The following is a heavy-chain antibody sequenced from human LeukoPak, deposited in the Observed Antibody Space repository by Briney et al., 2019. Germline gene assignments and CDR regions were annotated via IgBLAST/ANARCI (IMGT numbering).Heavy chain of an antibody. D-gene: IGHD3-10*01. CDR3: ARVPTIYGHQPLDY. V-gene: IGHV4-59*01. Sequence: SETQSLTCTVSGGSISSYYWSWIRQPPGKGLEWIGYIYYSGSTNYNPSLKSRVTISVDTSKNQFSLKLSSVTAADTAVYYCARVPTIYGHQPLDYWGQGTLVTVSS. CDR1: GGSISSYY. CDR2: IYYSGST. J-gene: IGHJ4*02.